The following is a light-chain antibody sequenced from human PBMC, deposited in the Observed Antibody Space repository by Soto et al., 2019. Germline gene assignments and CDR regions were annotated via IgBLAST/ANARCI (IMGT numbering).Light chain of an antibody. CDR1: SSDVGGYNS. J-gene: IGLJ2*01. V-gene: IGLV2-11*01. Sequence: QSALTQPRSVSGSPGQSVTISCTGTSSDVGGYNSVSWYQQHPGKAPKLMIYDVSKRPSGVPDRFSGSKSGNTASLTISGLQAEDEADYCCCSYAGRVFGGGTKLTVL. CDR3: CSYAGRV. CDR2: DVS.